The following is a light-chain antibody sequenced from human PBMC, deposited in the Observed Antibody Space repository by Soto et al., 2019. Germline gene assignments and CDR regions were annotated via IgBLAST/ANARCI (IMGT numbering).Light chain of an antibody. Sequence: EIVLTQSPGTLSLSPGERATLSCRTSQSISRSYLAWYQQKPGQSPRLLIYAASSRVTGIPDRFSGSGSGTDFTLTINRLEAEDFAVYYCQQYGSSPPITFGQGTRLEIK. CDR2: AAS. CDR1: QSISRSY. V-gene: IGKV3-20*01. CDR3: QQYGSSPPIT. J-gene: IGKJ5*01.